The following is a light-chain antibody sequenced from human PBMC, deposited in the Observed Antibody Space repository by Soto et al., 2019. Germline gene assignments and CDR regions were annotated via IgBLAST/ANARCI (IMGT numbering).Light chain of an antibody. J-gene: IGKJ5*01. CDR2: DAS. CDR3: QQYVNLPPIT. V-gene: IGKV1-33*01. Sequence: IQMTLSPSAVSANVEDRVTITCQASQDISNYLNWYQQKPGKAPKLLIYDASNLETGVPSRFSGSGSGTDFTFTISSLQPEDIATYYCQQYVNLPPITSGQGTRLEIK. CDR1: QDISNY.